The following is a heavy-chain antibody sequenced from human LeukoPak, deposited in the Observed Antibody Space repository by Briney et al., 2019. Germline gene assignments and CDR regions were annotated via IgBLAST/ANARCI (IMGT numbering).Heavy chain of an antibody. V-gene: IGHV3-23*01. CDR1: GFTFSSYA. Sequence: GGSLRLSCAASGFTFSSYAMSWVRQAPGKGLERVSAISGSGGSTYYADSVKGRFTISRDNSKNTLYLQMNSLRAEDTAVYYCAKVREQLGPLNWFDPWGQGTLVTVSS. CDR2: ISGSGGST. J-gene: IGHJ5*02. CDR3: AKVREQLGPLNWFDP. D-gene: IGHD6-6*01.